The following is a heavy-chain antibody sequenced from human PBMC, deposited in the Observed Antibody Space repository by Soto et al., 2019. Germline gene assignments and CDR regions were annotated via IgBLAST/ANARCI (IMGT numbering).Heavy chain of an antibody. CDR1: GFTFSDYY. Sequence: QVQLVESGGGLVKPGGSLRLSCAASGFTFSDYYMSWIRQAPGKGLEWVSYISSTSSYTNYADSVKGRFTISRDNAKNSLYLQMNSLRAEDTAVYYCARDAERGGYVDYWGQGTLVTVSS. J-gene: IGHJ4*02. CDR3: ARDAERGGYVDY. CDR2: ISSTSSYT. D-gene: IGHD5-12*01. V-gene: IGHV3-11*05.